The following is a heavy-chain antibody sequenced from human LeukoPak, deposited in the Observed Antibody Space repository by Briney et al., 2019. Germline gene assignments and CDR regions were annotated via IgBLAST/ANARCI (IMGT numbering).Heavy chain of an antibody. CDR2: IYSGGST. Sequence: PGGSLRLSCAASGFTVSSNYMSWVRQAPGKGLEWVSVIYSGGSTYYADSVKGRFTISRDNSKNTLYLQMNSLRAEDTAVYYCSGWFGELLRYSYYMDVWGKGTTVTVSS. J-gene: IGHJ6*03. D-gene: IGHD3-10*01. CDR1: GFTVSSNY. CDR3: SGWFGELLRYSYYMDV. V-gene: IGHV3-66*02.